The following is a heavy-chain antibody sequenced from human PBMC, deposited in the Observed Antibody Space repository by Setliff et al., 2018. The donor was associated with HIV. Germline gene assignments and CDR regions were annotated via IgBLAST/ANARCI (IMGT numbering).Heavy chain of an antibody. J-gene: IGHJ4*02. Sequence: PSETLSLTCAVSGYSISSGYYWGWIRQPPGKGLEWIGSIYHSGSTFYNPSLKSRVTLSLDTSKNQFSLKVTSVTAADTAMYFCARQPPLSVLQVWFDDYWGQGTLVTVSS. D-gene: IGHD3-10*01. V-gene: IGHV4-38-2*01. CDR3: ARQPPLSVLQVWFDDY. CDR1: GYSISSGYY. CDR2: IYHSGST.